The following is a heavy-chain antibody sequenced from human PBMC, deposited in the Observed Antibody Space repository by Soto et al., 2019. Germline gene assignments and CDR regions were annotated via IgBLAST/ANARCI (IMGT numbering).Heavy chain of an antibody. D-gene: IGHD5-12*01. CDR3: VRDQYSGYDFAL. J-gene: IGHJ5*02. CDR1: GASIAGGPYY. V-gene: IGHV4-30-4*01. CDR2: IPSRGRP. Sequence: PSETLSLTCSVSGASIAGGPYYWSWVRQPPGKGLEWIGYIPSRGRPFYNPSLTSRGTISADSSKNQLSPQLTSVTAADTAVYYCVRDQYSGYDFALWGQGNLVT.